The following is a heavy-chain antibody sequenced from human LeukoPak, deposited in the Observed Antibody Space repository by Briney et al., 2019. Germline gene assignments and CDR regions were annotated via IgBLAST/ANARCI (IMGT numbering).Heavy chain of an antibody. D-gene: IGHD1-26*01. CDR1: GYSYTTYG. J-gene: IGHJ4*02. Sequence: ASVKVSCKASGYSYTTYGISWVRQAPGQGLEYMGWISVHNGNTNYAQKFEGRVSMTTDTSTNTTYMELSSLRSEDTAVYYCARGPKWSGSYYYFDYWGQGILVTVSS. CDR2: ISVHNGNT. V-gene: IGHV1-18*01. CDR3: ARGPKWSGSYYYFDY.